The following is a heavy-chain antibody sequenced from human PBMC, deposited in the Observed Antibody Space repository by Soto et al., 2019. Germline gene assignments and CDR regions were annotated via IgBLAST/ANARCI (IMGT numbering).Heavy chain of an antibody. Sequence: PGGSLRLSCAASGFAFSSYSMNWVRQAPGKGLEWVSYISSSSSTIYYADSVKGRFIISRDNSKNTLYLQMNSLRAEDTAVYYCAKEGSSGWYGVDYWGQGTLVTVSS. D-gene: IGHD6-19*01. CDR3: AKEGSSGWYGVDY. CDR1: GFAFSSYS. CDR2: ISSSSSTI. V-gene: IGHV3-48*01. J-gene: IGHJ4*02.